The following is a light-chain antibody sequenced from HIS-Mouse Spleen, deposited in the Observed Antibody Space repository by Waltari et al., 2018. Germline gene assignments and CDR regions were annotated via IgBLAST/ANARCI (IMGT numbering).Light chain of an antibody. J-gene: IGKJ4*01. V-gene: IGKV4-1*01. Sequence: DIVITQSPDSLAMSLRERAAINCKSLQVVLYSPNTKNNLAWYQQKPGQPPKLLIYWASTRVYGVADRFSGSGSGTDFTLPISSLLAEDVAVYYCQQYYSTPPHTFGGGTKVEIK. CDR2: WAS. CDR1: QVVLYSPNTKNN. CDR3: QQYYSTPPHT.